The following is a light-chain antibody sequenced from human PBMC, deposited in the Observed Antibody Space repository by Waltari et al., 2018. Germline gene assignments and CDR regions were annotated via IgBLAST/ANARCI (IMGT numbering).Light chain of an antibody. Sequence: DIVMTQSPDSLAVSLGERATINCKSSQSVLYSSKNKNYLAWYQQKPGQPPKLLIYWASTREAGVPDRCSGSGSGTDFTLTISSLQAEDVAVYYCQQYYSTPLTFGPGTKVDIK. CDR3: QQYYSTPLT. CDR2: WAS. J-gene: IGKJ3*01. CDR1: QSVLYSSKNKNY. V-gene: IGKV4-1*01.